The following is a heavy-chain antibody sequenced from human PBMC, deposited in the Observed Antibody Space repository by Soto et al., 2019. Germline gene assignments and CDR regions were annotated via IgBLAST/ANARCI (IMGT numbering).Heavy chain of an antibody. V-gene: IGHV1-46*01. CDR2: INPSGGST. J-gene: IGHJ4*02. CDR1: GYTFTSYY. CDR3: ARVVSGYGSGSYYKGTFDY. D-gene: IGHD3-10*01. Sequence: GASVKVSCKASGYTFTSYYMHWVRQAPGQGLEWMGIINPSGGSTSYAQKFQGRVTMTRDTSTSTVYMELSSLRSEDTAVYYCARVVSGYGSGSYYKGTFDYWGQGTLVTVSS.